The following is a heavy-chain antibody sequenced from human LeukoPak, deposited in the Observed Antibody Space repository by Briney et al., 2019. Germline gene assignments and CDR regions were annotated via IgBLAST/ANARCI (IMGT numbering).Heavy chain of an antibody. V-gene: IGHV3-48*01. CDR3: ARAYYYDRSGYHSPYYYGMDV. D-gene: IGHD3-22*01. J-gene: IGHJ6*02. CDR2: ISSSSGTT. Sequence: GSLRLSCASSGFTFSSYSMNWVRQGPGKGLEWGSYISSSSGTTYYADSVKGRFTISRDNAEKSLYLQMNSLRAEDTAVYYCARAYYYDRSGYHSPYYYGMDVWGQGTTVTVFS. CDR1: GFTFSSYS.